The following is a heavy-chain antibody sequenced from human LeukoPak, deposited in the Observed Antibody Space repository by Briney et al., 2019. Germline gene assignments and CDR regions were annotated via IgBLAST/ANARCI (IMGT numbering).Heavy chain of an antibody. CDR3: ARCGTKSGCFDY. J-gene: IGHJ4*02. V-gene: IGHV1-2*02. CDR2: INPNSGGT. CDR1: GYTFTGYY. D-gene: IGHD1-26*01. Sequence: ASVKVSCKASGYTFTGYYMHWVRQAPGQGLEWMGWINPNSGGTNYAQKLQGRVTMTRGTSISTAYMELSRLRSDDTAVYYCARCGTKSGCFDYWGQGTLVTVSS.